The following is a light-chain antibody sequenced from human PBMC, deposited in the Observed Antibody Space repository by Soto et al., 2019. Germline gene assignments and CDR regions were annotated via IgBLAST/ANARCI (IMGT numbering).Light chain of an antibody. Sequence: IVMTQSPATLSVSPGETVTLSCRVSQSVDSNFAWYQQRPGQAPRLLIYGASTRATDVPARFSASGSGTDFTLTISSLQSEDFVVYYCQQYNTWPITFGQGTRLEIK. CDR1: QSVDSN. CDR3: QQYNTWPIT. J-gene: IGKJ5*01. CDR2: GAS. V-gene: IGKV3-15*01.